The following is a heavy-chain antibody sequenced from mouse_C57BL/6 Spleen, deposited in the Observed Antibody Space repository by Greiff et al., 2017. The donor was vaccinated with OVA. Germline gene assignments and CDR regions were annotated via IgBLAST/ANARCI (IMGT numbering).Heavy chain of an antibody. CDR3: VRQGPYAMDY. J-gene: IGHJ4*01. V-gene: IGHV10-1*01. CDR1: GFSFNTYA. CDR2: IRSKSNNYAT. Sequence: EADGGLVQPKGSLKLSCAASGFSFNTYAMNWVRQAPGKGLEWVARIRSKSNNYATYYADSVKDRFTISRDDSESMLYLQMNNLKTEDTAMYYCVRQGPYAMDYWGQGTSVTVSS.